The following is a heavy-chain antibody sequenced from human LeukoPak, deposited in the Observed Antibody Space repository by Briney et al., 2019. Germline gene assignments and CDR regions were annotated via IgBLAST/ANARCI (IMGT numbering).Heavy chain of an antibody. Sequence: GGSLRLPCAASGFSFSSYWMSWVRQAPGKGLEWVADMNPDGSEKYYVDSVEGRFTISRDNAKNSLYLQMNSLRGEDTAVYYCARARRATSSWLYWGQGTLVTVSS. D-gene: IGHD6-13*01. J-gene: IGHJ4*02. CDR3: ARARRATSSWLY. CDR1: GFSFSSYW. V-gene: IGHV3-7*04. CDR2: MNPDGSEK.